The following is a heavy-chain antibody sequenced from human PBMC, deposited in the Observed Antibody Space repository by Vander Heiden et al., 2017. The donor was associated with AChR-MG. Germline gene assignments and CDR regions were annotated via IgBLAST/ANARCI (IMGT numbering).Heavy chain of an antibody. D-gene: IGHD3-22*01. CDR3: ARDMYYYDSSGYYYVGDY. J-gene: IGHJ4*02. Sequence: QVQLVESGGGVVQPGRSLRLSCAASGFPFSSYAMHWVRQAPGKGLEWVAVISYDGSNKYYADSVKGRFTISRDNSKNTLYLQMNSLRAEETAVYYCARDMYYYDSSGYYYVGDYWGQGTLVTVSS. V-gene: IGHV3-30-3*01. CDR1: GFPFSSYA. CDR2: ISYDGSNK.